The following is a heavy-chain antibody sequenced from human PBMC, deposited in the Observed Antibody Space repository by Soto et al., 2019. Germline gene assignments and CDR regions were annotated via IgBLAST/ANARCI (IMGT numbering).Heavy chain of an antibody. V-gene: IGHV1-2*02. J-gene: IGHJ5*02. D-gene: IGHD1-1*01. CDR1: GYTFTGYY. CDR3: ARQGTNGAGNWFDP. CDR2: INPNSGGT. Sequence: ASVKVSCKASGYTFTGYYMHWVRQAPGQGLEWMGWINPNSGGTNYAQKFQGRVTMTRDTSTSTAYMELSRLRSDDTAVYYCARQGTNGAGNWFDPWGQGTLVTVSS.